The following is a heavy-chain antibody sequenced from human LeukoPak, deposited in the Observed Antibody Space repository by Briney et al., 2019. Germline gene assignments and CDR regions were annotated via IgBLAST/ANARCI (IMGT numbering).Heavy chain of an antibody. CDR2: ISGSGGST. J-gene: IGHJ6*02. D-gene: IGHD3-3*01. V-gene: IGHV3-23*01. CDR3: ASKGLPFYGMDV. CDR1: GFTFSSYA. Sequence: PGGSLRLSCAASGFTFSSYAMSWVRQAPGKGLEWVSAISGSGGSTYYADSVKGRFTISRDNSKNTLNLQMNSLRAEDTAVYYCASKGLPFYGMDVWGQGTTVTVSS.